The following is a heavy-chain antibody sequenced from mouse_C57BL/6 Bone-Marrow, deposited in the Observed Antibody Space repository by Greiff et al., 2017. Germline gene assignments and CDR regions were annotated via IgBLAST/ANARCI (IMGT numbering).Heavy chain of an antibody. D-gene: IGHD6-1*01. V-gene: IGHV1-55*01. Sequence: QVQLQQPGAELVKPGASVKMSCKASGYTFTSYWITWVKQRPGQGLEWIGDIYPGSGSTNYNEKFKSKATLTVDTSSSTAYMQLSSLTSEDSAVYCCASAKSSAVGGAIDYWGQGTSVTVSS. CDR1: GYTFTSYW. CDR3: ASAKSSAVGGAIDY. CDR2: IYPGSGST. J-gene: IGHJ4*01.